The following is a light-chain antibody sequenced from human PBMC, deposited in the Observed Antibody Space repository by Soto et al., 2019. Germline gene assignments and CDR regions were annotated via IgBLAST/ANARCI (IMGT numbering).Light chain of an antibody. Sequence: EIVMTQSPATLSVSPGERATLSCRASQSVSSYLAWYQQKPGQAPRLLIYDASTRATGIPVRFSGSGSGTEFTLTISSLQSEDFAVYYCQQYNNWPTWTFGQGTKVDIK. J-gene: IGKJ1*01. CDR1: QSVSSY. V-gene: IGKV3-15*01. CDR2: DAS. CDR3: QQYNNWPTWT.